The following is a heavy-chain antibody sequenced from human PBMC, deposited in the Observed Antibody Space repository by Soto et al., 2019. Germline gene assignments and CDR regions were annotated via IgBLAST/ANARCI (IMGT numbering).Heavy chain of an antibody. Sequence: SQTLSLTCVISGDSVSSTSVAWNWIRQSPSRGLEWLGRTYYRSKWYNDYAVSVKSRISINPDTSKNQFSLQLDSMSPEDTAVYYCAVTAMTTVTTEPFDYWGQGTLVTVSS. CDR2: TYYRSKWYN. J-gene: IGHJ4*02. CDR1: GDSVSSTSVA. CDR3: AVTAMTTVTTEPFDY. V-gene: IGHV6-1*01. D-gene: IGHD4-17*01.